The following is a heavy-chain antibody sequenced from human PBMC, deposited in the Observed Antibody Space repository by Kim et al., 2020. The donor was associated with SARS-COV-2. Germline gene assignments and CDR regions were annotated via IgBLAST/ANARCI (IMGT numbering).Heavy chain of an antibody. J-gene: IGHJ6*02. CDR3: ARGMFIHGFDV. CDR1: GFTLSNYW. D-gene: IGHD3-10*02. V-gene: IGHV3-74*03. Sequence: GGSLRLSCAASGFTLSNYWINWVRHAPGKGLVWVSRISSYVTTTQYADSVKGRFTLSRDNAENTLFLDMNSLRAEDTAVYYCARGMFIHGFDVWGQGTTVTISS. CDR2: ISSYVTTT.